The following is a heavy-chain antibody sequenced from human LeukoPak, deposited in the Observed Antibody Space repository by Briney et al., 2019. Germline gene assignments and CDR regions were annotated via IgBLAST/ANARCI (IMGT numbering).Heavy chain of an antibody. J-gene: IGHJ4*02. D-gene: IGHD3-10*01. Sequence: GGSLRLSCAASGFTVSAYAMAWVRQAPGKGLQWVSTIYDDNTYYADSVKGRFAISTDNSKNTLYLQMNSLRVEDTAVYFCAARKVRGVWFYLDYWGQGTLVTVSS. CDR1: GFTVSAYA. V-gene: IGHV3-23*01. CDR2: IYDDNT. CDR3: AARKVRGVWFYLDY.